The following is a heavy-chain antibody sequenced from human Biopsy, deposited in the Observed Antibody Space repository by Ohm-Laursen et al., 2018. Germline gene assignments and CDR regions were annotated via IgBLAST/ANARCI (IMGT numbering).Heavy chain of an antibody. Sequence: SLRLSCAAFGFTFSDYQMSWIRQTPGKGLEWVSHISSGGSTIFHADSVKGRFTISRDDAKGSLYIQMTNLRAEDTAVYYCGRSYGIMAAPVHLWGQGTLVTVSS. CDR3: GRSYGIMAAPVHL. J-gene: IGHJ4*01. CDR2: ISSGGSTI. D-gene: IGHD3-16*01. CDR1: GFTFSDYQ. V-gene: IGHV3-11*01.